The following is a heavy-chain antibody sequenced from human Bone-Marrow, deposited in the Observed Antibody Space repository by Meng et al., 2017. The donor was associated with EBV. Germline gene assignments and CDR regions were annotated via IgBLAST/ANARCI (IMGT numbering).Heavy chain of an antibody. J-gene: IGHJ4*02. D-gene: IGHD5-12*01. CDR3: ARGSGYDARY. Sequence: QVQLQQGGAGLLKPSETLSLTGAVYGGSFSGYYWSWIRQPPGKGLEWIGEINHSGSTNYNPSLKSRVTISVDTSKNQFSLKLSSVTAADTAVYYCARGSGYDARYWGQGTLVTVSS. V-gene: IGHV4-34*01. CDR1: GGSFSGYY. CDR2: INHSGST.